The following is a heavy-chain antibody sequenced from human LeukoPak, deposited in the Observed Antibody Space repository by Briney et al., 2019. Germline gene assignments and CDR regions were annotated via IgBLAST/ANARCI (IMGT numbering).Heavy chain of an antibody. CDR1: GGSFSGYY. J-gene: IGHJ6*03. CDR3: ARTTTLPYYYYYYMDV. V-gene: IGHV4-34*01. D-gene: IGHD1-1*01. CDR2: INHSGST. Sequence: SETLSLTXAVYGGSFSGYYWSWLRQPPGKGLEWIGEINHSGSTNYNPSLKSRVTISVDTSKNQFSLKLSSVTAADTAVYYCARTTTLPYYYYYYMDVWGKGTTVTVSS.